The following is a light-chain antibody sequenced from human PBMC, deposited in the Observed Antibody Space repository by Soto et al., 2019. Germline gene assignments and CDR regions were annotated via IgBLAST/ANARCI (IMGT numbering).Light chain of an antibody. J-gene: IGKJ4*01. CDR1: QGIRSY. CDR2: AAS. V-gene: IGKV1-9*01. Sequence: DIQLTQSPSFLSASVGDRVTITCRASQGIRSYLAWYQQKTGKAPKLLIYAASTLQSGVPSRFSGSGSGTEFTLTISSLQPEDFATSYCQQLNSYPLTFGGGTKVEIK. CDR3: QQLNSYPLT.